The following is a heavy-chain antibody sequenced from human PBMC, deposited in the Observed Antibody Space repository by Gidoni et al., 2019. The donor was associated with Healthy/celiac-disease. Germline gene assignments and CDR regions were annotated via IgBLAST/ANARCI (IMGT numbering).Heavy chain of an antibody. CDR2: ISYDGSNK. CDR3: ARVQDNYYYYGMDV. V-gene: IGHV3-30*03. CDR1: GFTFSSYG. Sequence: QVQLVESGGGVVQPGRSLRLSCAASGFTFSSYGMHWVRQAPGKGLEWVAVISYDGSNKYYADSVKGRFTISRDNSKNTLYLQMNSLRAEDTAVYYCARVQDNYYYYGMDVWGQGTTVTVSS. J-gene: IGHJ6*02.